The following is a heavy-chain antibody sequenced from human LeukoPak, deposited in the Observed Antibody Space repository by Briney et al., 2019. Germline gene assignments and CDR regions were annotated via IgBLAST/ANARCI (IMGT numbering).Heavy chain of an antibody. J-gene: IGHJ4*02. Sequence: SGGSLRLSCTTSGFTFSNYAMSWVRQAPGKGLEWVSSISGSAITTYYADSVKGRFAISRDNSKNTLYLQMTSLRAEDTAVYYCAKDQRFGDLDDYRGREPWSPSRQ. V-gene: IGHV3-23*01. CDR3: AKDQRFGDLDDY. CDR1: GFTFSNYA. CDR2: ISGSAITT. D-gene: IGHD3-10*01.